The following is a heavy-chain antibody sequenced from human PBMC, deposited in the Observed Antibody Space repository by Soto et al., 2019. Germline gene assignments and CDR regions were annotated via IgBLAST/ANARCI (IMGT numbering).Heavy chain of an antibody. CDR1: GGSFSGYY. J-gene: IGHJ4*02. V-gene: IGHV4-34*01. CDR3: ARGWGRIFDY. D-gene: IGHD7-27*01. Sequence: QVQLQQWGAGLLKPSETLSLTCAVYGGSFSGYYWNWIRQPPGKGLEWIGEINHSGSTNYNPSLTSRVTISVHTSKNQCSLKLSSVTAADTAVYYCARGWGRIFDYWCQGTLVTVSS. CDR2: INHSGST.